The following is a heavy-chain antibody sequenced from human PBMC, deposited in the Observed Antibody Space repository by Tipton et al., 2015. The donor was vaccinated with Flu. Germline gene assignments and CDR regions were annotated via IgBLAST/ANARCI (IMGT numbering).Heavy chain of an antibody. CDR3: ARGAYDFWSGYPTHYFDY. D-gene: IGHD3-3*01. J-gene: IGHJ4*02. Sequence: TLSLTCTVSGGSISSSSYYWGWIRQPPGKGLEWIGYIYYSGSTYYNPSLKSRVTISVDTSKNQFSLKLSSVTAADTAVYYCARGAYDFWSGYPTHYFDYWGQGTLVTVSS. CDR2: IYYSGST. V-gene: IGHV4-31*03. CDR1: GGSISSSSYY.